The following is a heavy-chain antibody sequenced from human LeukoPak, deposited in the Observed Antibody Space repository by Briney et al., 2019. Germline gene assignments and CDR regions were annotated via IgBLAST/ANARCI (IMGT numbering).Heavy chain of an antibody. V-gene: IGHV1-2*02. D-gene: IGHD3-22*01. CDR3: ARGKGYYESSGYYPFDY. J-gene: IGHJ4*02. Sequence: ASVKLSCKASGYTFNGYYMHWVRRAPGQGLEWLGWINPHSGDTNYAQKFQGRVTMTRDTSISTAYMELSRLRSDDTAVYYCARGKGYYESSGYYPFDYWGQGTLVTVSS. CDR2: INPHSGDT. CDR1: GYTFNGYY.